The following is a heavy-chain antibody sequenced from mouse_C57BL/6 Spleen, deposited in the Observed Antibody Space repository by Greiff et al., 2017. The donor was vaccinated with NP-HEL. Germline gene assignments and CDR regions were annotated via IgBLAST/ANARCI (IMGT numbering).Heavy chain of an antibody. CDR2: IDPETGGT. CDR3: TRDGYYGSYFDY. V-gene: IGHV1-15*01. J-gene: IGHJ2*01. CDR1: GYTFTDYE. Sequence: QVHVKQSGAELVRPGASVTLSCKASGYTFTDYEMHWVKQTPVHGLEWIGAIDPETGGTAYNQKFKGKAILTADKSSSTAYMELRSLTSEDSAVYYCTRDGYYGSYFDYWGQGTTLTVSS. D-gene: IGHD2-3*01.